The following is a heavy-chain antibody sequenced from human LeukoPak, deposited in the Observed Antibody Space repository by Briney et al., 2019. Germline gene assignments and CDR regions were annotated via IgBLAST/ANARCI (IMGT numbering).Heavy chain of an antibody. CDR3: AKEGYSRGYYSYYYMDV. CDR2: VFFDGTIQ. CDR1: GFTFSNYA. V-gene: IGHV3-30*04. J-gene: IGHJ6*03. Sequence: PGGSLRLSCAASGFTFSNYAMHWVRQAPGKGLEWVAVVFFDGTIQYYADAVKGRFTISRDNSKNTLYVQMNSLRAEDTAVYYCAKEGYSRGYYSYYYMDVWGKGTTVTVSS. D-gene: IGHD6-13*01.